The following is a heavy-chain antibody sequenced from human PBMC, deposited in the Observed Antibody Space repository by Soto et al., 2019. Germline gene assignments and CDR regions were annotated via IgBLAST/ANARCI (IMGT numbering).Heavy chain of an antibody. D-gene: IGHD3-10*01. CDR1: GGSISSSSYY. Sequence: SETLSLTCTVSGGSISSSSYYWGWIRQPPGKGLEWIGSFYYSGSTYYNPSLKSRVTISVDTSKNQFSLKLSSVTAADTAVYYCARGAGEFGELYYFDYWGQGTLVTVSS. CDR2: FYYSGST. CDR3: ARGAGEFGELYYFDY. J-gene: IGHJ4*02. V-gene: IGHV4-39*01.